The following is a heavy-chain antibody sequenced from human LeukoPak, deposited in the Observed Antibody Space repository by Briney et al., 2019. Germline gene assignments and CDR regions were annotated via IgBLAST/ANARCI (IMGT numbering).Heavy chain of an antibody. Sequence: ASVKVSCKASGYTFSSHGFSWVRQSPGQGLEWMGWISGYNGNTNYAQKLQGRVTMTTDTSTRTAYMELRSLRSDDTAVYYCARESLAYIAVAGTRYFDYWGQGTLVTVSS. CDR2: ISGYNGNT. V-gene: IGHV1-18*01. CDR1: GYTFSSHG. J-gene: IGHJ4*02. CDR3: ARESLAYIAVAGTRYFDY. D-gene: IGHD6-19*01.